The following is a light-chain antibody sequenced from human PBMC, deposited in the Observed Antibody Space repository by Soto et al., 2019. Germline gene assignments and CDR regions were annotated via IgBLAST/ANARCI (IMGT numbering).Light chain of an antibody. CDR1: SSNVGIYNY. J-gene: IGLJ1*01. CDR3: SSYTTSSTRV. V-gene: IGLV2-14*01. CDR2: EVT. Sequence: VLTQPASVSGSPGQSIAISCTGSSSNVGIYNYVSWYQQHPGKVPKLIIYEVTNRPSGVSNRFSGSKSGNTASLTISGLQAEDEADYYCSSYTTSSTRVFGTGTKVTVL.